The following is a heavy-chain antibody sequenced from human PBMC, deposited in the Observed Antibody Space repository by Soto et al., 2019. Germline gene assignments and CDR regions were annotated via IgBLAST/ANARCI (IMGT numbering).Heavy chain of an antibody. J-gene: IGHJ4*02. CDR3: ARADYGDFSSFDY. D-gene: IGHD4-17*01. V-gene: IGHV4-31*02. Sequence: WTWIRQHPGKGLEWIGYIYYTGYTYYNPSLQSRVSISMDTSQNQFSLKLSSVTAADTAVYYCARADYGDFSSFDYWGQGTLVTVSS. CDR2: IYYTGYT.